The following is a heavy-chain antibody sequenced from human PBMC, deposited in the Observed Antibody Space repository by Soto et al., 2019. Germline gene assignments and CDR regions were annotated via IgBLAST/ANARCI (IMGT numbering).Heavy chain of an antibody. CDR1: GYSFTSYW. D-gene: IGHD2-8*01. CDR2: IYPGDSDT. J-gene: IGHJ6*02. V-gene: IGHV5-51*01. Sequence: GESLKISCKGSGYSFTSYWINWVRQMPGKGLEWMGIIYPGDSDTRYSPSFQGQVTISADKSIDTAYLQWRSLKASDTAVYYCARNNGSQGSYFGLDVWGQGTTVTVS. CDR3: ARNNGSQGSYFGLDV.